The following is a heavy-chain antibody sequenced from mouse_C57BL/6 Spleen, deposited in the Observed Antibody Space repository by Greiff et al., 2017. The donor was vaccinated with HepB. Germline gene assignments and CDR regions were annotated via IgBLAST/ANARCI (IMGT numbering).Heavy chain of an antibody. V-gene: IGHV3-6*01. CDR1: GYSITSGYY. CDR3: ARDQELNWSHFDY. D-gene: IGHD1-3*01. Sequence: EVQLQESGPGLVKPSQSLSLTCSVTGYSITSGYYWNWIRQFPGNKLEWMGYISYDGSNNYNPSLKNRISITRDTSKNQFFLKLNSVTTEDTATYYCARDQELNWSHFDYWGQGTTLTVSS. CDR2: ISYDGSN. J-gene: IGHJ2*01.